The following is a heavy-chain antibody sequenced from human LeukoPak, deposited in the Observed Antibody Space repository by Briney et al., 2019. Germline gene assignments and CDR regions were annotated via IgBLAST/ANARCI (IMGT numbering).Heavy chain of an antibody. CDR1: VGTFTSYA. CDR3: ARAVVVPAANDWCDP. V-gene: IGHV1-69*04. Sequence: ASVKVSCKASVGTFTSYAISWVRQAPGQRLEWMGRIIPIFGIANYAQKFQGRVTITPDKSTSTAYMELSSLRSEDTAVYYCARAVVVPAANDWCDPWGQGTLVTVSS. CDR2: IIPIFGIA. J-gene: IGHJ5*02. D-gene: IGHD2-2*01.